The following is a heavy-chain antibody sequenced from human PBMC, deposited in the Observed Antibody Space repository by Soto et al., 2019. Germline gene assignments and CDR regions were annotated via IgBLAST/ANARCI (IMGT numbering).Heavy chain of an antibody. CDR3: ARELPTYYYGSGSPKNDYGMDV. V-gene: IGHV4-31*03. Sequence: TLSLTCTFSGCSIISGGYYWSWIRQHPGKGLEWIGYIYYSGSTYYNPSLKSRVTISVDTSKNQFSLKLSSVTAADTAVYYCARELPTYYYGSGSPKNDYGMDVWGQGTTVTVSS. CDR1: GCSIISGGYY. CDR2: IYYSGST. J-gene: IGHJ6*02. D-gene: IGHD3-10*01.